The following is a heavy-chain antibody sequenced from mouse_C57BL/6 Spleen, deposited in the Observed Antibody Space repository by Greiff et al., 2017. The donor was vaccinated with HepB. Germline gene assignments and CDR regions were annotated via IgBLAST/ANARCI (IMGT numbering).Heavy chain of an antibody. V-gene: IGHV5-17*01. CDR1: GFTFSDYG. D-gene: IGHD2-4*01. CDR3: ARYDYDGGYYFDY. Sequence: EVQLVESGGGLVKPGGSLKLSCAASGFTFSDYGMHWVRQAPEKGLEWVAYISSGSSTIYYADTVKGRFTISRDNAKNTLFLQMTSLRSEDTAMYYCARYDYDGGYYFDYWGQGTTLTVSS. J-gene: IGHJ2*01. CDR2: ISSGSSTI.